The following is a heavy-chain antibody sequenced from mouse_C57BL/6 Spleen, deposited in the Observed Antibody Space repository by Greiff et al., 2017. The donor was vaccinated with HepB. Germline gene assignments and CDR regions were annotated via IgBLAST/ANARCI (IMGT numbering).Heavy chain of an antibody. Sequence: QVQLQQPGAELVKPGASVKLSCKASGYTFTSYWMQWVKQRPGQGLEWIGEIDPSDSYTNYNQKFKGKATLTVDTSSSTAYMQLSSLTSEDSAVYYCARSSSYAMDYWGQGTSVTVYS. CDR2: IDPSDSYT. J-gene: IGHJ4*01. D-gene: IGHD1-1*01. CDR3: ARSSSYAMDY. CDR1: GYTFTSYW. V-gene: IGHV1-50*01.